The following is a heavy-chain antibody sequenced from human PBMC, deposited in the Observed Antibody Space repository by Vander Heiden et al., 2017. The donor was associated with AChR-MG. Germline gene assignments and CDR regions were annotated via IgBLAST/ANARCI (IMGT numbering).Heavy chain of an antibody. CDR3: VGDDGGSYPPDDFRH. J-gene: IGHJ1*01. CDR1: GFTFSSYW. CDR2: IKQDGSGK. Sequence: EVQLVESGGGLVQPGGSLRLPCAACGFTFSSYWMSWVRQAPGKGLEWVANIKQDGSGKNYVGSVKGRFTISRDNAKGLLYLEMNSLRAEDTAMYFCVGDDGGSYPPDDFRHGGQGTLVTVSS. V-gene: IGHV3-7*01. D-gene: IGHD1-26*01.